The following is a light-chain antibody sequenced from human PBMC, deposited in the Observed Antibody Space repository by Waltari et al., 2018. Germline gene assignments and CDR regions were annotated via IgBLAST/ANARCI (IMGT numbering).Light chain of an antibody. CDR3: QQYNSYLRT. J-gene: IGKJ4*01. V-gene: IGKV1-5*01. Sequence: DIQMTQSPSTLSASVGDRVTIPCRASQTISSWLAWYQQKPGKAPNLRIYDASSLESGVPSMFSGSGSGTEFTLTISSLQPDDFAIYYCQQYNSYLRTFGGGTKVEIK. CDR1: QTISSW. CDR2: DAS.